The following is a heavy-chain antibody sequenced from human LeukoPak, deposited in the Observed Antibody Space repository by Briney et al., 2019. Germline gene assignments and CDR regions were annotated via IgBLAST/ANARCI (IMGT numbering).Heavy chain of an antibody. D-gene: IGHD2-21*02. CDR2: IIPIFGTA. J-gene: IGHJ4*02. Sequence: GASVKVSCKASGYTFTSYGISWVRQAPGQGLEWMGRIIPIFGTANYAQRFQGRVTITADKSTSTAYMELSSLRSEDTAVYYCARVVKYCGGDCFIFDYWGQGTLVTVSS. V-gene: IGHV1-69*06. CDR1: GYTFTSYG. CDR3: ARVVKYCGGDCFIFDY.